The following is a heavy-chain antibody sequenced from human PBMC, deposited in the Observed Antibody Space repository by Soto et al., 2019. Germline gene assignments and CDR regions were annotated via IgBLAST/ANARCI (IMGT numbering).Heavy chain of an antibody. D-gene: IGHD6-19*01. V-gene: IGHV4-59*01. Sequence: PSETLSLTYTVSGGSMSGFWGTWIRQPPGKGLEWIAAISDGGTTAYNPALKSRVTISVDTSKKQFSLKLSSVTAADTAVYYCARHGWLVQGVGSYWFDPWGQGTLVTVSS. CDR1: GGSMSGFW. J-gene: IGHJ5*02. CDR3: ARHGWLVQGVGSYWFDP. CDR2: ISDGGTT.